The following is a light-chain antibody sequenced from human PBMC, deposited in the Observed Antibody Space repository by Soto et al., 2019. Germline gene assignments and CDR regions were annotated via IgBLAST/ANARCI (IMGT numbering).Light chain of an antibody. Sequence: EIVLTQSPGTLSLSPGEGATLSCRASQSVNSNYLAWYQQRPAQAPRLLIYGASSRATGIPDRFSGSGSGTDFTLTISRLEPEDFAVYYCQQYGNSPWTFGQGTKVDI. CDR2: GAS. CDR1: QSVNSNY. CDR3: QQYGNSPWT. J-gene: IGKJ1*01. V-gene: IGKV3-20*01.